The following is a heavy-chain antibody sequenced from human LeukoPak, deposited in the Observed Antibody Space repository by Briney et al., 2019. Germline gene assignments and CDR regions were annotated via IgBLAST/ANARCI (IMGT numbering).Heavy chain of an antibody. CDR3: AREARTERDAFDI. CDR2: TKEDGSEK. CDR1: GFTLSTYW. Sequence: GGSLRLSCAASGFTLSTYWMSRVRQAPGKGLEWVANTKEDGSEKYYVDSVKGRFTISRDNAKNSLFLQMNSLRAEDTAVYYCAREARTERDAFDIWGQGTMVTVSS. J-gene: IGHJ3*02. V-gene: IGHV3-7*01. D-gene: IGHD1-1*01.